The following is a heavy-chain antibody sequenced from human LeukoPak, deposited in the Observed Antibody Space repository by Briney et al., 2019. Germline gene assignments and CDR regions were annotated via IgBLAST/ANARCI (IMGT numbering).Heavy chain of an antibody. V-gene: IGHV3-48*04. CDR1: GFTFSRYS. J-gene: IGHJ4*02. CDR2: ISRSSSTI. CDR3: AKVVSACSSTSCSYYFDY. D-gene: IGHD2-2*01. Sequence: GGSLRLSCAASGFTFSRYSMNWVHQAPGKGLEWVSYISRSSSTIHYADSVKGRFTISRDNAKSSLFLQMNSLRAEDTAVYYCAKVVSACSSTSCSYYFDYWGQGTLVTVSS.